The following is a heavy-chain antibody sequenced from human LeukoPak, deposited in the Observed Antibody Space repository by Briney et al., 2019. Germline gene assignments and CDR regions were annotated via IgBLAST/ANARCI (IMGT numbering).Heavy chain of an antibody. V-gene: IGHV3-23*01. J-gene: IGHJ4*02. CDR3: ARSSSSWTDFDH. Sequence: GGSVRLSCAASGFTLRNYAMAWVRQAPGKGLEWVSTISGGGDSTNFADSVKGRFTISRDNSQGTMSLQLSSLRAEDTAIYYCARSSSSWTDFDHWGQGTLVTVSS. CDR1: GFTLRNYA. D-gene: IGHD6-13*01. CDR2: ISGGGDST.